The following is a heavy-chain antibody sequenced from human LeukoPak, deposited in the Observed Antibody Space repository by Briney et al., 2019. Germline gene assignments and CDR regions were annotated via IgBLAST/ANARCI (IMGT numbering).Heavy chain of an antibody. Sequence: GGSLRLSCEASGFIFSTSWMYWVRQAPGKGLEWVADINPDGSVFYYVDSVKGRFTISRDNARNTLYLQMNSLRDEDTAMYYCARDTTYGAADIWGQGTLVTVTS. V-gene: IGHV3-7*05. CDR2: INPDGSVF. J-gene: IGHJ3*02. D-gene: IGHD4-17*01. CDR1: GFIFSTSW. CDR3: ARDTTYGAADI.